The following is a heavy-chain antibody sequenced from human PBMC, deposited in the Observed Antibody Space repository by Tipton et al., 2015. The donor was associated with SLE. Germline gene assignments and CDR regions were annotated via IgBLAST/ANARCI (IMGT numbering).Heavy chain of an antibody. Sequence: QVQLVQSGAEVKKPGASVKVSCKASGYNFTSYGINWVRQAPGQGLEWIGWMSTNNRDRNYAHNMQGRASMTTDTSTSTAYVELRSLRSDDTALYYCARDFGPNSGWLVGAIGYWGQGTLVTVSS. CDR3: ARDFGPNSGWLVGAIGY. V-gene: IGHV1-18*01. J-gene: IGHJ4*02. CDR1: GYNFTSYG. D-gene: IGHD5-12*01. CDR2: MSTNNRDR.